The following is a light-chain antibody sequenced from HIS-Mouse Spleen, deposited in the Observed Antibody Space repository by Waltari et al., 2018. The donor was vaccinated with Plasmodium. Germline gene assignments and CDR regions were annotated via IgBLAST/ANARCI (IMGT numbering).Light chain of an antibody. CDR1: QSVSSY. V-gene: IGKV3-11*01. CDR2: DAS. J-gene: IGKJ2*01. Sequence: EIVLTHSPVTLSLSPWEIDILSCRASQSVSSYLAWYQQKPGQAPRLLIFDASNRATGIPARCSGSGSGTDFTLTISSLEPEDFAVCYCQQRSNWPLYTFGQGTKLEIK. CDR3: QQRSNWPLYT.